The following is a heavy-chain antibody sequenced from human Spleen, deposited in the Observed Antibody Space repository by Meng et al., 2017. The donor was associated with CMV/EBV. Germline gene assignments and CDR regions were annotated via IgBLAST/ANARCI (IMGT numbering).Heavy chain of an antibody. Sequence: GESLKISCTASGFTFGDYAMSWVRQAPGKGLEWVGFIRSKAYGGTIEYAASVKGRFTISRDDSKSIAYLQMHSLRAEDTAVYYCARYCSSMSCYYYYYYGMDVWGQGTTVTVSS. CDR1: GFTFGDYA. J-gene: IGHJ6*02. D-gene: IGHD2-2*01. CDR3: ARYCSSMSCYYYYYYGMDV. V-gene: IGHV3-49*04. CDR2: IRSKAYGGTI.